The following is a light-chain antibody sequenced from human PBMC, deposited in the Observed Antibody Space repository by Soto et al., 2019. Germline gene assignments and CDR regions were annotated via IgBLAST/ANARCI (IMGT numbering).Light chain of an antibody. CDR1: QSVSTY. V-gene: IGKV3-11*01. CDR2: DAS. Sequence: EIVLTQSPATLSMSPGERATLSCRASQSVSTYLAWYQQTPGQAPRLLIFDASNRASGIPSRFSGSGSGTNFTLTISRLEPEDCAVDFCQQRSHWPPLTFGGGTNVEIK. J-gene: IGKJ4*01. CDR3: QQRSHWPPLT.